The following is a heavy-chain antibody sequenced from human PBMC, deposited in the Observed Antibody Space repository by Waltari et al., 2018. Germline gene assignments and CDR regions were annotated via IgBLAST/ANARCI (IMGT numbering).Heavy chain of an antibody. J-gene: IGHJ6*02. Sequence: EVQLLESGGGLVQPGGSLRLSCAASGFTFSSYAMSWVRQAPGKGLEWVSAISGSGGSKDYADSVKGRFTISRDNSKNTLYLQMNSLRAEDTAVYYCAREYHRHYYGMDVWGQGTTVTVSS. CDR3: AREYHRHYYGMDV. CDR2: ISGSGGSK. CDR1: GFTFSSYA. V-gene: IGHV3-23*01.